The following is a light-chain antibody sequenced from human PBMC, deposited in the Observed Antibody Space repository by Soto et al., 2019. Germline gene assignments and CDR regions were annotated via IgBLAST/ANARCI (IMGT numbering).Light chain of an antibody. Sequence: QSVLAQPASVSGSPGESITVSCFGSISDIGSHNYVSWYRQYPGEAPRLLIYEVHYRPSGVSSRFSGSKSGNTASLTISGLQAADEDDYYCASYLTTSTLEVFGTGTKVTVL. CDR2: EVH. CDR1: ISDIGSHNY. J-gene: IGLJ1*01. CDR3: ASYLTTSTLEV. V-gene: IGLV2-14*01.